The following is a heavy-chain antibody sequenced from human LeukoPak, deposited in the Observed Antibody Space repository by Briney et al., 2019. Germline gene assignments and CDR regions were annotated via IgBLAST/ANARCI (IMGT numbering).Heavy chain of an antibody. Sequence: PSQTLSLTCAVSGGSISSGGYSWGWIRQPPGKGLEWIGYIYHSGSTYYNPSLRSRVTISVDRSKNQFSLKLSSVTAADTAVYYCARLVGDYYGSGSYSPNAFDIWGQGTVVTVSS. V-gene: IGHV4-30-2*01. CDR2: IYHSGST. J-gene: IGHJ3*02. D-gene: IGHD3-10*01. CDR1: GGSISSGGYS. CDR3: ARLVGDYYGSGSYSPNAFDI.